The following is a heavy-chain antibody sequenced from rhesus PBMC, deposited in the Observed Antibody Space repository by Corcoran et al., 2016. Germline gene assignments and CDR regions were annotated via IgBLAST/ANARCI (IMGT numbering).Heavy chain of an antibody. V-gene: IGHV1S2*01. J-gene: IGHJ4*01. Sequence: QVQLVQSGAAVKKPGSSVKVSCKASGYTFTDYYMHWMRQAPPHGLEGLEGMGWINPYNGNTKDAQKFQGRVTMTRDTSTSTAYMELSSLRSEDTAVYYCARGWRIAAAGTDLDYWGQGVLVTGSS. CDR3: ARGWRIAAAGTDLDY. CDR1: GYTFTDYY. D-gene: IGHD6-31*01. CDR2: INPYNGNT.